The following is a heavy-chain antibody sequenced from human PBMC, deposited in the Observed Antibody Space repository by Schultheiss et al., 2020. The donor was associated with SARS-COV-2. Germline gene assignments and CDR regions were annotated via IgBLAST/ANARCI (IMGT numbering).Heavy chain of an antibody. Sequence: SETLSLTCAVYGGPFSGYYWSWIRQPPGKGLEWIGSIYRSGSTNYNPSLKSRVTISVDTSKNQFSLKLSSVTAADTAVYYCASYSSSWYDYWGQGTLVTVSS. CDR2: IYRSGST. CDR1: GGPFSGYY. V-gene: IGHV4-34*01. CDR3: ASYSSSWYDY. J-gene: IGHJ4*02. D-gene: IGHD6-13*01.